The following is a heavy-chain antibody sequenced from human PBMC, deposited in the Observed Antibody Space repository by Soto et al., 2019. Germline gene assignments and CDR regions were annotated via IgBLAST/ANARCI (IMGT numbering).Heavy chain of an antibody. Sequence: QVQVQESGPGLVKPSETLSLTCSVPGVSINKTRHYWGWIRQPPGRGLEWMGIIYDSERAFYNPSLKGRVTMSVDTSNNRFSLKLRSVTATDTAVYYCARRDGIGWFAFDIWGQGTLVTVSS. V-gene: IGHV4-39*02. D-gene: IGHD6-19*01. CDR2: IYDSERA. J-gene: IGHJ3*02. CDR3: ARRDGIGWFAFDI. CDR1: GVSINKTRHY.